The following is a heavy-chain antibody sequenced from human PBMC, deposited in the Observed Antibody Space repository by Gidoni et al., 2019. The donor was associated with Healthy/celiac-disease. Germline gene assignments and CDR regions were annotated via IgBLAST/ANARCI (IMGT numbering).Heavy chain of an antibody. CDR1: GFTFSSSA. CDR2: ISYDGSNK. V-gene: IGHV3-30-3*01. Sequence: QVQLVESGGGVVQPGRSLGLSCAASGFTFSSSAMHWVRQAPGKGLEWVAVISYDGSNKYYADSVKGRFTISRDNSKNTLYLQMNSLRAEDTAVYYCAREGEMATSPLRYWGQGTLVTVSS. CDR3: AREGEMATSPLRY. J-gene: IGHJ4*02. D-gene: IGHD5-12*01.